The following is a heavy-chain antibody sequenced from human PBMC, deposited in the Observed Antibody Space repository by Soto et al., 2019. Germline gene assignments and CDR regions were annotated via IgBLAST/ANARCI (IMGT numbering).Heavy chain of an antibody. CDR2: IYPGDSDT. V-gene: IGHV5-51*01. D-gene: IGHD6-6*01. CDR1: GYSFTSYW. CDR3: ARHVIAARLPYYYYYGMDV. J-gene: IGHJ6*02. Sequence: GESLKISCKGSGYSFTSYWIGWVRQMPGKGLEWMGIIYPGDSDTRYSPSFQGQVTISADKSISTAYLQWSSLKASDTAMYYCARHVIAARLPYYYYYGMDVWGQGTTVTVSS.